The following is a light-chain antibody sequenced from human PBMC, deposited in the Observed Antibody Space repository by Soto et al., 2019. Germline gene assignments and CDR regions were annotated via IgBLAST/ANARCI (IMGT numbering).Light chain of an antibody. Sequence: IVMTQSPATLPLSPGNRAPLFXRVSHSVTTNLAWYPQKPGKXSRLHXYGASTRATGIPARFSGSGSGTEFTLTISSLQPEDFATYYCQQYNAAFGQGTRLEIK. J-gene: IGKJ5*01. CDR2: GAS. V-gene: IGKV3-15*01. CDR1: HSVTTN. CDR3: QQYNAA.